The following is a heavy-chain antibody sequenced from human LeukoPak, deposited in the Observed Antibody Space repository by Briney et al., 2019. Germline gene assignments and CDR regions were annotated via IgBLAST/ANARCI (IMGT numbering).Heavy chain of an antibody. CDR1: GFTFSSSA. CDR3: ARDFWNGMGV. D-gene: IGHD3-3*01. V-gene: IGHV3-53*01. J-gene: IGHJ6*02. Sequence: GGSLRLSCAASGFTFSSSAMSWVRQAPGKGLEWVSVIYSGGSTYYADSVKGRFTISRDNSKNTLYLQMNSLRAEDTAVYYCARDFWNGMGVWGQGTTVTVSS. CDR2: IYSGGST.